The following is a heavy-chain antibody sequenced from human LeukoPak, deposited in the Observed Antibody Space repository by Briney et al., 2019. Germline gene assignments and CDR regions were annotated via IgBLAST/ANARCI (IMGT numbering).Heavy chain of an antibody. Sequence: SSETLSLTCTVSGGSISSYYWSWIRQPPGKGLEWIGYIYYSGSINYNPSLKSRVTISVDTSKNQFSLKLSSVPAADTAVYYCARGERYCSGGSCYSGDVNYWGQGTLVTVSS. V-gene: IGHV4-59*08. J-gene: IGHJ4*02. D-gene: IGHD2-15*01. CDR1: GGSISSYY. CDR3: ARGERYCSGGSCYSGDVNY. CDR2: IYYSGSI.